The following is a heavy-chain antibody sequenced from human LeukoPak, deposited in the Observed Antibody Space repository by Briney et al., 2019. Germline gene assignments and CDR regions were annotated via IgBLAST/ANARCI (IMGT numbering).Heavy chain of an antibody. V-gene: IGHV3-11*06. CDR3: ARETILDI. D-gene: IGHD2-21*01. Sequence: PGGSLRLSCAASGFTFSDCYMSWIRQAPGKGLEWVSSISSKSTSTSYADSVKGRFTISRDNAKNSPYLQMNSLRAEDTAVYYCARETILDIWGQGTMVTVSS. CDR1: GFTFSDCY. J-gene: IGHJ3*02. CDR2: ISSKSTST.